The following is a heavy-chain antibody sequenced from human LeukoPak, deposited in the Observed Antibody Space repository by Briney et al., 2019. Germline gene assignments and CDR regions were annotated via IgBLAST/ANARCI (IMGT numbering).Heavy chain of an antibody. CDR3: ARRTTFLAQYYFDY. CDR1: GFTFSSYW. CDR2: IKQDGSEK. D-gene: IGHD1-1*01. J-gene: IGHJ4*02. Sequence: PGGSLRLSCAASGFTFSSYWMSWVRQAPGKGLEWVANIKQDGSEKYYVDSVKGRFTISRDNAKNSMYLQMNSLRAQDTAVYYCARRTTFLAQYYFDYWGQGTLVTVSS. V-gene: IGHV3-7*01.